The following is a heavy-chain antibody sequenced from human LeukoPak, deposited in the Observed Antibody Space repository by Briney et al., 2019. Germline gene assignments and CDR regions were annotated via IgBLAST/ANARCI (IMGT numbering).Heavy chain of an antibody. J-gene: IGHJ5*02. Sequence: GASVKVSCKASGYTFTGYYMHWVRQAPGQGLEWMGWINPNSGGTNYAQKFQGRVTMTRDTSISTAYMELSRLRSDDTAVYYCARSRVDVGATLSRWFDPWGQGTLVTVSS. D-gene: IGHD1-26*01. CDR1: GYTFTGYY. CDR3: ARSRVDVGATLSRWFDP. CDR2: INPNSGGT. V-gene: IGHV1-2*02.